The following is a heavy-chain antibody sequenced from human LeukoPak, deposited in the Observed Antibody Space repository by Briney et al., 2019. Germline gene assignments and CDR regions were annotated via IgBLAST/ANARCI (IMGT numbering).Heavy chain of an antibody. CDR1: GFTFNNYN. D-gene: IGHD3-22*01. Sequence: PGGSLRLSCAASGFTFNNYNMNWVRQAPGKALEWVSSITSSGTYIFYADSVKGRFTISRDNAKNSLYLHLSSLRAEDTAVYYCARSGSSYDGSQSWFDYWGQGTLVTVSS. V-gene: IGHV3-21*01. J-gene: IGHJ4*02. CDR2: ITSSGTYI. CDR3: ARSGSSYDGSQSWFDY.